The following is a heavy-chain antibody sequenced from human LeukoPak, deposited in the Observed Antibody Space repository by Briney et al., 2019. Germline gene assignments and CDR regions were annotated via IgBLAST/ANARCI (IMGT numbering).Heavy chain of an antibody. J-gene: IGHJ5*02. V-gene: IGHV1-2*02. D-gene: IGHD3-9*01. CDR1: GYTFTGHY. CDR3: AVIRYFDWYNWFDP. CDR2: INPNSGGT. Sequence: GASVKVSCKASGYTFTGHYMHWVRQAPGQGLEWMGWINPNSGGTNYAQKFQGRVTMTRDTSISTAYMELSRLRSDDTAVYYCAVIRYFDWYNWFDPWGQGTLVTVSS.